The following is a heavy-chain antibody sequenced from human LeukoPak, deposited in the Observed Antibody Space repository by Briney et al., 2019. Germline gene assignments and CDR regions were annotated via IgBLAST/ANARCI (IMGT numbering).Heavy chain of an antibody. Sequence: ASVKVSCKASGYTFTNYYIHWVRQAPGQGLEWMGWINPNSGGTNYAQKFQGRVTMTRDTSISTAYMELSRLRSDDTAVYYCAAIAAADPYFDYWGQGTLVTVSS. J-gene: IGHJ4*02. CDR3: AAIAAADPYFDY. D-gene: IGHD6-13*01. V-gene: IGHV1-2*02. CDR2: INPNSGGT. CDR1: GYTFTNYY.